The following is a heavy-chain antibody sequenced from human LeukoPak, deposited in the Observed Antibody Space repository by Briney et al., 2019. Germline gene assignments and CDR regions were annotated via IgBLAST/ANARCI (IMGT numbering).Heavy chain of an antibody. CDR3: TRDTFGGDDF. V-gene: IGHV3-74*01. Sequence: GGSLTLSCVGSGYTFSRYWMHWGRQAPGKGLVWVSRINEDGRTADYADSIKGRFNNSRDNDKNTLSLQINSLRAEDTAVYYCTRDTFGGDDFWGQGTLVTVSS. J-gene: IGHJ4*02. CDR1: GYTFSRYW. CDR2: INEDGRTA. D-gene: IGHD3-16*01.